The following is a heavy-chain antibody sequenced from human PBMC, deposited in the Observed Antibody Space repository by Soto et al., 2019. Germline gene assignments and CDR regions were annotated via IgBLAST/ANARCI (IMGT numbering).Heavy chain of an antibody. J-gene: IGHJ4*02. Sequence: QVQLVESGGGVVQPGTSLRLSCAASGFTFSSHGMHWVRQAPGKGPEWVAVIWYDGSNKYYADSVGGRFTVSRDNAKNTLYLQMNSLRVEDTAVYRCVRWGNWKVPDHWGQGTLVTVSS. CDR1: GFTFSSHG. CDR2: IWYDGSNK. D-gene: IGHD3-16*01. V-gene: IGHV3-33*01. CDR3: VRWGNWKVPDH.